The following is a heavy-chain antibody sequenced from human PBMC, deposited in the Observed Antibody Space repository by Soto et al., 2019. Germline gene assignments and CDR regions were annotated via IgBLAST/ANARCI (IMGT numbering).Heavy chain of an antibody. V-gene: IGHV4-34*01. D-gene: IGHD3-9*01. CDR1: GGSFSTYH. J-gene: IGHJ4*02. CDR2: VDHGGNT. CDR3: SRAGYYDVLTGREYSFDS. Sequence: QVQLQQWGAGLLKPSETLSLTCAVAGGSFSTYHWSWIRQPPGKGLEWIWEVDHGGNTNYNPSLKTRVTNSVDTSKHQFSLKLTSVTAADTAVYFCSRAGYYDVLTGREYSFDSWGQGTMVTVSS.